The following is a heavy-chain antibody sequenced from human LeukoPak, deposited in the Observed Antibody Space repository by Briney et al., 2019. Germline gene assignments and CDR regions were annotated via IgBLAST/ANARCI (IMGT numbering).Heavy chain of an antibody. CDR1: GGSISSYY. J-gene: IGHJ3*02. CDR2: MYYSGNT. Sequence: SETLSHTCNVSGGSISSYYWSWIRQPPGKGLEWIGYMYYSGNTNYNPSLKSRVTTSVDSSRNQFSLKLSSVTAADTAVYYCARHTLVGARNAFDIWGQGTMVTVSS. V-gene: IGHV4-59*08. D-gene: IGHD1-26*01. CDR3: ARHTLVGARNAFDI.